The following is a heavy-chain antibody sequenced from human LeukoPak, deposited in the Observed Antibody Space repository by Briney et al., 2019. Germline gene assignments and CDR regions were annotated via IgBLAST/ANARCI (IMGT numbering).Heavy chain of an antibody. D-gene: IGHD3-9*01. CDR3: ARTIVLRYFDWLDFYYYYYYMDV. Sequence: SETLSLTCTVSGGSISSGSYYWSWIRQPAGKGLEWIGRIYTSGSTNYNPSLKSRVTISVDTSKNQFSLKLSSVTAADTAVYYCARTIVLRYFDWLDFYYYYYYMDVWGKGTTVTISS. CDR2: IYTSGST. J-gene: IGHJ6*03. CDR1: GGSISSGSYY. V-gene: IGHV4-61*02.